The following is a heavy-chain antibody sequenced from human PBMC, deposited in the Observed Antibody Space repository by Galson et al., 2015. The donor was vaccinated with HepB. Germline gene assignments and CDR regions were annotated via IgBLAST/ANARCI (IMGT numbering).Heavy chain of an antibody. J-gene: IGHJ4*02. CDR2: IITIFGTA. CDR1: GGTFSSYA. V-gene: IGHV1-69*13. D-gene: IGHD3-22*01. Sequence: SVKVSCKASGGTFSSYAISWVRQAPGQGLEWMGGIITIFGTANYAQKFQGRVTITADESTSTAYMELSSLRSEDTAVYYCARGPSDYDSSGYFLLPFDYWGQGTLVTVSS. CDR3: ARGPSDYDSSGYFLLPFDY.